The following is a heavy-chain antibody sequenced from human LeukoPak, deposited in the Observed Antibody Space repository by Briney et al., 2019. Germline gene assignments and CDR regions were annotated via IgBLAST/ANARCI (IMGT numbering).Heavy chain of an antibody. Sequence: SGGSLRLSCVASGFTFSIYEMNWVRQAPGKGLEWVSYISSSGRTIYYVDSVKGRFTISRDNSKNTLYLQMGSLRAEDMAVYYCARVSAVVVVAATPLVDYWGQGTLVTVSS. J-gene: IGHJ4*02. D-gene: IGHD2-15*01. V-gene: IGHV3-48*03. CDR2: ISSSGRTI. CDR3: ARVSAVVVVAATPLVDY. CDR1: GFTFSIYE.